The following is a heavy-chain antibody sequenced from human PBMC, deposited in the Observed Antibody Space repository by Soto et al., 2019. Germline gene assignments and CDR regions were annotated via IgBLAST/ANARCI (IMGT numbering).Heavy chain of an antibody. CDR2: IPYDGSHQ. D-gene: IGHD3-3*01. V-gene: IGHV3-30*18. CDR3: AKLLVLEGEVQDFDY. CDR1: GFSFTTSG. J-gene: IGHJ4*02. Sequence: GGSLRLSCAASGFSFTTSGMHWVRQAPGKGLEWVAVIPYDGSHQYYADSVKGRFTISRDNSKNTLYLQMNKLRPEDTAVYYCAKLLVLEGEVQDFDYWGQGALVTVSS.